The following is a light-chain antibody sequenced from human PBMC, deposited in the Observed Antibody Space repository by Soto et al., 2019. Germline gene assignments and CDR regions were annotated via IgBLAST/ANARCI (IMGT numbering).Light chain of an antibody. CDR3: CSYAGSSTLV. Sequence: QSALTQPASVSGSAGKSITISCTGTSSDVGSYKFVSWYQQHPVKAPKLMICEGSKRPSGVSSRFSGSKSGNTASLTISGLQAEDEADYYCCSYAGSSTLVFRGGTKLTVL. J-gene: IGLJ2*01. V-gene: IGLV2-23*01. CDR2: EGS. CDR1: SSDVGSYKF.